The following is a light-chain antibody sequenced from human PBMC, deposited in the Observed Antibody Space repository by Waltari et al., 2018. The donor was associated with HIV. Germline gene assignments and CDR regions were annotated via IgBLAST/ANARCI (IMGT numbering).Light chain of an antibody. V-gene: IGKV3-20*01. CDR1: KTISSSY. Sequence: EIVLTQSPGTLSLSPGERAILSCRASKTISSSYIAWYQQRPGQAPRLLMYSTSRRATGIPDRSSGSGSGTDFTLTINRLEPEDFAVFYCQQYGTVPITFGGGTKVEIK. CDR2: STS. CDR3: QQYGTVPIT. J-gene: IGKJ4*01.